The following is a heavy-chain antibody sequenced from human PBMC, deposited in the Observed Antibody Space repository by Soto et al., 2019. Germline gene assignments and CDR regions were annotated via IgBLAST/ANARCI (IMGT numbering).Heavy chain of an antibody. CDR3: ARSFTVPLDYFDS. CDR2: VFYSGST. CDR1: GAAIDSHY. V-gene: IGHV4-59*11. Sequence: PSETLSLPCTVSGAAIDSHYWSWIRQPPGKGLEWIGQVFYSGSTNYNPSLKSRVTISINTSTKQFSLKLTSVSAADTVVYYCARSFTVPLDYFDSWGQGTLVTVSS. J-gene: IGHJ4*02. D-gene: IGHD4-17*01.